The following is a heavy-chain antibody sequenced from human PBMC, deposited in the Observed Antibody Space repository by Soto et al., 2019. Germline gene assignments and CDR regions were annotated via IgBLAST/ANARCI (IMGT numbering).Heavy chain of an antibody. CDR1: GFTFSSYS. Sequence: GGSLRLSCAASGFTFSSYSMNWVRQAPGKGLEWVSSISSSSSYIYYADSVKGRFTISRDNAKNSLYLQMNSLRAEDTAVYYCARGIPILTGYYDWFDPWGQGTLVTVSS. V-gene: IGHV3-21*01. CDR3: ARGIPILTGYYDWFDP. CDR2: ISSSSSYI. J-gene: IGHJ5*02. D-gene: IGHD3-9*01.